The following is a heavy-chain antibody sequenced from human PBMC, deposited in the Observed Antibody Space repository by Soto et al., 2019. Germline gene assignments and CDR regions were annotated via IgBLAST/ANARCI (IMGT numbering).Heavy chain of an antibody. CDR3: ARRTGTASRFGY. CDR2: ISYDGSNQ. V-gene: IGHV3-30-3*01. CDR1: GFTFSDFE. J-gene: IGHJ4*02. Sequence: QVQLVESGGGVVQPGRSLRLSCSASGFTFSDFEMYWVRQAPGKGLDWVSFISYDGSNQYYAGSVKGRFTVSRDNSKNTLFLLMNSLRPEDTAVYFCARRTGTASRFGYWGQATLVTVSS. D-gene: IGHD1-7*01.